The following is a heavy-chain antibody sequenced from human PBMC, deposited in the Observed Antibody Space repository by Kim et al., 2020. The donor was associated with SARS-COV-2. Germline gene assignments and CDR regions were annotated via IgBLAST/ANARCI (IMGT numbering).Heavy chain of an antibody. J-gene: IGHJ3*02. CDR3: ARGARGASDI. CDR2: VTSCGST. Sequence: GGSLRLSCAASGFTISANYMSWVRQAPGKGLEWVSCVTSCGSTYYAESVKGRFIISRDNSKNTLYLQMNSLRAEDTAVYYCARGARGASDIWGHGTMV. CDR1: GFTISANY. V-gene: IGHV3-53*01.